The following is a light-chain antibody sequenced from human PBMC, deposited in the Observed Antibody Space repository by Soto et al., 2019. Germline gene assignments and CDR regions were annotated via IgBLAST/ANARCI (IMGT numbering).Light chain of an antibody. J-gene: IGKJ4*01. V-gene: IGKV3-15*01. CDR2: GAS. Sequence: EIVLTQSPGTLSLSPGERATLSCRASQTVDTNYLAWYQHKPGQAPRLLIYGASTRPTGIPARFSGSGSGTEFTLTIRSLQSEDFAVYYCQQYNNWPPLTFGGGTTGDIK. CDR3: QQYNNWPPLT. CDR1: QTVDTN.